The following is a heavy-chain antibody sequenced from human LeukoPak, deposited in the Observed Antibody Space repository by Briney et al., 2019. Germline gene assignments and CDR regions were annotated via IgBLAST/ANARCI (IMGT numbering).Heavy chain of an antibody. Sequence: QPGGSLRLSCAASGFSVSNNYMSWVRQAPGKGLEWVSVIYSGGSTFYADSVKGRFTISRDNSNNTLYLQMNSLRAEDTAVYYCASDSYSPEYFQHWGQGTLVTVSS. D-gene: IGHD2-15*01. CDR2: IYSGGST. CDR3: ASDSYSPEYFQH. CDR1: GFSVSNNY. J-gene: IGHJ1*01. V-gene: IGHV3-66*01.